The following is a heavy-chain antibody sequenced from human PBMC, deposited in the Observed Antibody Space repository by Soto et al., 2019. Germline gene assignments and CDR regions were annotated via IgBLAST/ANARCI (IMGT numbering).Heavy chain of an antibody. Sequence: QVQLVQSGAEVKKPGSSVKVSCKASGGTFNSYAIIWVRQAPGQGLEWMGGIIPIFGTANYVQKFQGRVTTAADESTNTAYVELSRLRAEDTAAYYCASASGGYCSGGSCYSDWFESWSQGTLVTVSS. CDR3: ASASGGYCSGGSCYSDWFES. J-gene: IGHJ5*01. CDR2: IIPIFGTA. D-gene: IGHD2-15*01. V-gene: IGHV1-69*12. CDR1: GGTFNSYA.